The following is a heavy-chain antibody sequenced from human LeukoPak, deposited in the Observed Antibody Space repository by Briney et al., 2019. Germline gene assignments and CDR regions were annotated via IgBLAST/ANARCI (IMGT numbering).Heavy chain of an antibody. CDR1: GGSISGYH. Sequence: PSETLSLTCTVSGGSISGYHWSWIRQAAGKGLEWIGRIYSNGITNYNPSLKSRLTMSIDTSKKEFSLKLTSVTAADTGVYYCASSPDFYYYYMDVWGNGTTVTVSS. J-gene: IGHJ6*03. CDR3: ASSPDFYYYYMDV. CDR2: IYSNGIT. D-gene: IGHD1-14*01. V-gene: IGHV4-4*07.